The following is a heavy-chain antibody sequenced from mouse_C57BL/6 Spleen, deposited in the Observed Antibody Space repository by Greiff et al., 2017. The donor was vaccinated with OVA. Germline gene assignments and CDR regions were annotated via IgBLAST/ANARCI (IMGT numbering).Heavy chain of an antibody. D-gene: IGHD2-3*01. Sequence: EVQLVESGGGLVQPKGSLTLSCAASGFSFNTYAMNWVRQAPGQGLEWVARIRRKSNNYATYYADSVKDRFTISRDDSESMLYLQMNNLTTEDTALYYCVGGVSFYDGYYRAMDYWGQGTSVTVSS. CDR1: GFSFNTYA. CDR2: IRRKSNNYAT. CDR3: VGGVSFYDGYYRAMDY. V-gene: IGHV10-1*01. J-gene: IGHJ4*01.